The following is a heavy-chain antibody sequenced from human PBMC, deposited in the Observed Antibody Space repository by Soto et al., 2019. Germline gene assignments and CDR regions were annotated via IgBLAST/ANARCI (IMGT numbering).Heavy chain of an antibody. CDR3: ASYDFWSGYYYFDY. Sequence: GGSLRLSCAASGFTFSSYAMSWVRQAPGKGLEWVSAISGSGGSTYYADSVKGRFTISRDNSKNTLYLQMNSLRAEDTAVYYCASYDFWSGYYYFDYWGQGTLVTVSS. J-gene: IGHJ4*02. D-gene: IGHD3-3*01. CDR1: GFTFSSYA. V-gene: IGHV3-23*01. CDR2: ISGSGGST.